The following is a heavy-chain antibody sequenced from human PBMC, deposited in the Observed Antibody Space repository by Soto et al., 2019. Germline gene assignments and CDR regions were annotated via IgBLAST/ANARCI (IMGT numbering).Heavy chain of an antibody. V-gene: IGHV4-34*01. CDR1: GGSFSGYY. D-gene: IGHD6-6*01. CDR2: INHSGST. J-gene: IGHJ4*02. CDR3: ARASVGIAARSIGSDY. Sequence: PSETLSLTCAVYGGSFSGYYWSWIRQPPGKGLEWIGEINHSGSTNYNPSLKSRVTISVDTSKNQFSLKLSSVTAADTAVYYCARASVGIAARSIGSDYWGQGTLVTVSS.